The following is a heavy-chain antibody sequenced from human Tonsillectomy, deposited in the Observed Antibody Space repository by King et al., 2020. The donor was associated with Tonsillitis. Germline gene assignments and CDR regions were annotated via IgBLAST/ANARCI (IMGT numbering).Heavy chain of an antibody. J-gene: IGHJ4*02. CDR1: GYTFTGYY. CDR2: INPNSGGT. V-gene: IGHV1-2*02. CDR3: ARDLSYDSSGSYGY. Sequence: VQLVESGAEVKKPGTSVKVSCKASGYTFTGYYVHWVRQAPGQGLEWMGWINPNSGGTNYAQKFQGRITMTSDTSISTSYMELTRLTSDESAVFYRARDLSYDSSGSYGYWGQASLVTASS. D-gene: IGHD3-22*01.